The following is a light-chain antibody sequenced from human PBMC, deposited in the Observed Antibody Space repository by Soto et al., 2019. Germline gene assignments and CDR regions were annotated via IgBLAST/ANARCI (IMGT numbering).Light chain of an antibody. Sequence: QSVLTQPPSASGTPGQRVTISCSGSSSNIGVNYVYWYQHLPGTAPKLLIYKNTQRPSGVPDRFSGSKSGTSASLAISGLRSEDEADYYCAAWYDSLNGWVFGGGSKVTVL. CDR1: SSNIGVNY. CDR3: AAWYDSLNGWV. V-gene: IGLV1-47*01. J-gene: IGLJ3*02. CDR2: KNT.